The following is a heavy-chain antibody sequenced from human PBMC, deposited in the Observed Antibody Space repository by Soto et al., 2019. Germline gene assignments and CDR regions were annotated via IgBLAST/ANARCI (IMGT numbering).Heavy chain of an antibody. CDR1: GFSFSSYA. V-gene: IGHV3-23*01. Sequence: VGSLRLSCTDSGFSFSSYAMTWVRQAPGKGLEWVSSTTDDGGRTFYADSVKGRFTISRDNSNNRLYLQMNSLRAEDTALYYWAKGGGFGTGAYYNVAYWGQGTLVTVSS. CDR3: AKGGGFGTGAYYNVAY. D-gene: IGHD3-10*01. J-gene: IGHJ4*02. CDR2: TTDDGGRT.